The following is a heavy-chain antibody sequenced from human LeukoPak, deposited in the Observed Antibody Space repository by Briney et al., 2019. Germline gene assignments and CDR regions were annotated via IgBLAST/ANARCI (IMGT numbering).Heavy chain of an antibody. D-gene: IGHD3-10*01. CDR1: GFTSSSYA. J-gene: IGHJ3*02. V-gene: IGHV3-30-3*01. CDR3: ARDLVTMVRGVMGNAFDI. Sequence: GGSLRLSCAASGFTSSSYAMHWVRQAPGKGLEWVAVISYDGSNKYYADSVKGRFTISRDNSKNTLYLQMYSLRAEDTAVYYCARDLVTMVRGVMGNAFDIWGQGTMVTVSS. CDR2: ISYDGSNK.